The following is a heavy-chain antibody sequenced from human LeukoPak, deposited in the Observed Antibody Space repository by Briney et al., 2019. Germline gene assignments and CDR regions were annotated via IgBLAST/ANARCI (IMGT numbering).Heavy chain of an antibody. D-gene: IGHD3-22*01. Sequence: SETLSLTCTVSGGSTTGYFWTWIRQPPGKGLEWIGYVYYSGRTSYNPSLKSRVTISVDTSKNQFSLKLSSVTAADTAVYHCARHMTVTYDAFDIWGQGTMVTVSS. CDR2: VYYSGRT. J-gene: IGHJ3*02. CDR3: ARHMTVTYDAFDI. CDR1: GGSTTGYF. V-gene: IGHV4-59*08.